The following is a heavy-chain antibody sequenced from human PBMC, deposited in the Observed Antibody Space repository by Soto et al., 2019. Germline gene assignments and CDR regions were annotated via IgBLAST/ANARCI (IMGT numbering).Heavy chain of an antibody. CDR1: GFTFDDYA. V-gene: IGHV3-9*01. D-gene: IGHD6-6*01. J-gene: IGHJ6*02. Sequence: PGGSLRLSCAASGFTFDDYAMHWVRQAPGKGLEWVSGISWNSGSIGYADSVKGRFTISRDNAKNSLYLQMNSLRAEDTALYYCAKCLFVRGGGYYYYGMDVWGQGTTVTVSS. CDR2: ISWNSGSI. CDR3: AKCLFVRGGGYYYYGMDV.